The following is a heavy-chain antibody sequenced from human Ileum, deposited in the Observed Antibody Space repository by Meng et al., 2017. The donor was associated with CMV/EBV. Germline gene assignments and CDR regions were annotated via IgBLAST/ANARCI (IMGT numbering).Heavy chain of an antibody. CDR3: ARVIADRTGYVFGS. Sequence: ASVKVSCKASGYNFTNYAITWVRQAPGQGLEGMGWISPNNHNTKYAQKLQGRVTMTTATSTTTAYMEQRSLTSDDTALYYCARVIADRTGYVFGSWGQGTQVT. J-gene: IGHJ4*02. D-gene: IGHD3-22*01. CDR1: GYNFTNYA. CDR2: ISPNNHNT. V-gene: IGHV1-18*01.